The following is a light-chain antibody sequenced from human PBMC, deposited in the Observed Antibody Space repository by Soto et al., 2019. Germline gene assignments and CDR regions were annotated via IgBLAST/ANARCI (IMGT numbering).Light chain of an antibody. V-gene: IGKV3-15*01. CDR2: GAS. CDR3: KQYNNWPPIT. CDR1: QSVSGN. Sequence: EIVMTQSPATLSVSPGERATLSCRASQSVSGNLAWYQQKPGQAPRLLIYGASTRATGIPARFSGSGSGTELTLTISGLQSEDFAVYSCKQYNNWPPITFGQGTRLEIK. J-gene: IGKJ5*01.